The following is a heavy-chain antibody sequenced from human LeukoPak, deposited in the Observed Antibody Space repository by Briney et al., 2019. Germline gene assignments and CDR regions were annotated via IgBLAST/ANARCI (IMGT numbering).Heavy chain of an antibody. CDR2: IYTSAST. CDR3: ARFIYSTSCFDY. D-gene: IGHD6-13*01. V-gene: IGHV4-4*09. Sequence: SESLCLTRTVSVGSISIYYWSCVTQPPAKGLEWIGNIYTSASTYYIPALRSRVTMSVDTSKDQISLKLSSVTAADTAGYYCARFIYSTSCFDYWGQGTLVTVSS. CDR1: VGSISIYY. J-gene: IGHJ4*02.